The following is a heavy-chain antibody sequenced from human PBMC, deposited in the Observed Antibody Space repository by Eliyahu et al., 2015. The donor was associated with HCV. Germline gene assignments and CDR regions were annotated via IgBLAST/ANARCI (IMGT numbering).Heavy chain of an antibody. D-gene: IGHD2-21*02. CDR2: ISWNSGNI. Sequence: EVQLVESGGGLVQPGRSLRXSCAXSGFTFAXYGMPWVXXXPGKGLEWVSXISWNSGNIGYADSVKGRFTISRDNAKNSLYLQMNSLRPEDTALYYCAKVVTARFYYNGMDVWGQGTTVTVSS. V-gene: IGHV3-9*01. J-gene: IGHJ6*02. CDR1: GFTFAXYG. CDR3: AKVVTARFYYNGMDV.